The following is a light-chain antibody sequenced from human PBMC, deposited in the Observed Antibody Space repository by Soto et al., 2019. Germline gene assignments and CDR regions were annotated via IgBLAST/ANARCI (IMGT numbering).Light chain of an antibody. V-gene: IGKV3-15*01. CDR2: GAS. CDR3: QQYNIWPPEVT. CDR1: QSVNRN. Sequence: EKVMTQSPATLSVSPGESATLSCRASQSVNRNLAWYQQKPGQTPRLLIYGASTRAAGVPVRFSGSGSGTDFNLTISSLQSEDFAIYHCQQYNIWPPEVTFGPGTKVDI. J-gene: IGKJ3*01.